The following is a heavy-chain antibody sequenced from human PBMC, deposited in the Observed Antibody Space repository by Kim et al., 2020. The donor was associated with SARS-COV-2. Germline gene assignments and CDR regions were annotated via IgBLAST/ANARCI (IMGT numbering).Heavy chain of an antibody. CDR3: TRLDFWSGMDV. CDR1: GFTFSGSA. J-gene: IGHJ6*02. Sequence: GGSLRLSCAASGFTFSGSAMHWVRQASGKGLEWVGRIRSKANSYATAYAASVKGRFTISRDDSKNTAYLQMNSLKTEDTAVYYCTRLDFWSGMDVWGQGTTVTVSS. D-gene: IGHD3-3*01. CDR2: IRSKANSYAT. V-gene: IGHV3-73*01.